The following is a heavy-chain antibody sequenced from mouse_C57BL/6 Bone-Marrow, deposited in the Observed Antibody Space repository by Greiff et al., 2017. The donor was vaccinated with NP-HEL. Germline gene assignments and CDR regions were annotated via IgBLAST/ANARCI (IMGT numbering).Heavy chain of an antibody. CDR2: IYWDDDK. V-gene: IGHV8-12*01. J-gene: IGHJ1*03. CDR1: GFSLSTSGMG. Sequence: QVQLKESGPGILQSSQTLSLTCSFSGFSLSTSGMGVSWIRQPSGKGLEWLAHIYWDDDKRYNPSLKSRLTISKDTSRNQVFLKITSVDTADTATYYCARRGGRTEYFDVWGTGTTVTVSS. CDR3: ARRGGRTEYFDV.